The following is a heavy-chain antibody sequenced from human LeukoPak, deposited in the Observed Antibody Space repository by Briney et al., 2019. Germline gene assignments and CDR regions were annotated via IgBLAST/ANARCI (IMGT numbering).Heavy chain of an antibody. D-gene: IGHD2-15*01. Sequence: GGSLRLSCAASGFTFSSYSMNWVRQAPGKGLEWVSSISSSSSYICYADSVKGRFTISRDNAKNSLYLQMNSLRAEDTAVYYCARDRDCSGGSCYSGFDYWGQGTLVTVSS. CDR2: ISSSSSYI. CDR3: ARDRDCSGGSCYSGFDY. J-gene: IGHJ4*02. CDR1: GFTFSSYS. V-gene: IGHV3-21*01.